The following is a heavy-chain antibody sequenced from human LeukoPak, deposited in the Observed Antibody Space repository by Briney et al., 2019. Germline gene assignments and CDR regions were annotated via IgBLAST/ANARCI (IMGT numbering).Heavy chain of an antibody. V-gene: IGHV2-26*01. CDR3: YDV. Sequence: KRSGPVPVKPTETLSLTCTVSDFSVNSDFMGVSWVRQPPGKALEWLAHIFSNDEKSCSPSLRSRLTISKDTSKSQVVLIMTDTDPADTATYYTYDVWGRGTMVTVSS. CDR2: IFSNDEK. CDR1: DFSVNSDFMG. J-gene: IGHJ2*01.